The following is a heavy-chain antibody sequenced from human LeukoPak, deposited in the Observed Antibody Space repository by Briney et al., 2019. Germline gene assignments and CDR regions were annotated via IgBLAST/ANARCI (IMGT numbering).Heavy chain of an antibody. V-gene: IGHV3-7*03. D-gene: IGHD5-18*01. CDR3: AREYSYGKRYFDY. CDR1: GFTFSSYW. Sequence: GGSLRLSCAASGFTFSSYWMSWVRQAPGKGLEWVANIKQDGSEKYYVDSVKGRFTISRDNAKNSLYLQMNGLRAEDTAVYYCAREYSYGKRYFDYWGQGTLVTVSS. J-gene: IGHJ4*02. CDR2: IKQDGSEK.